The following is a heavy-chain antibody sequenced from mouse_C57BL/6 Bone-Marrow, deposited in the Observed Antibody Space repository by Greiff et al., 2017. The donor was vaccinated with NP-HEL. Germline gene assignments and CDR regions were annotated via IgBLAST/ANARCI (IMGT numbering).Heavy chain of an antibody. D-gene: IGHD1-1*01. V-gene: IGHV14-4*01. J-gene: IGHJ2*01. Sequence: EVQLQESGAELVRPGASVKLSCTASGFDIKDDYMHWVKQRPEQGLEWIGWIDPENGDTEYASKFQGKATITADTSSNTAYLQLSSLTAEDTAVYYCTTGRYGRPLNFDYWGQGTTLTVSS. CDR3: TTGRYGRPLNFDY. CDR1: GFDIKDDY. CDR2: IDPENGDT.